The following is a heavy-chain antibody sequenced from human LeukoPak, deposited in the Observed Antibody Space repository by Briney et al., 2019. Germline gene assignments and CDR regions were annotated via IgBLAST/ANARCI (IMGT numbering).Heavy chain of an antibody. D-gene: IGHD4-23*01. CDR2: MHHTGST. Sequence: PSETLSLTCSVSGYSINSGYHWGWIRQPPGKGLEWIAIMHHTGSTHYNPSLQSRVTISIDTSKNHFSLKLRSVSAADTAIYCCATSEGGGFFDYWGQGTPVTVSS. CDR1: GYSINSGYH. J-gene: IGHJ4*02. CDR3: ATSEGGGFFDY. V-gene: IGHV4-38-2*01.